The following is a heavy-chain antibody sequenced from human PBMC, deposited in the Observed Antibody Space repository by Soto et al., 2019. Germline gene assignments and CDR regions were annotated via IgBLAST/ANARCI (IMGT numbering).Heavy chain of an antibody. J-gene: IGHJ3*02. CDR1: GFTFTSSA. CDR3: AAASRRNIEVGTTKDCAFDI. D-gene: IGHD1-1*01. V-gene: IGHV1-58*01. CDR2: IVVGRGNT. Sequence: QMRLVQSGPEVKKPGTSVKVSCKASGFTFTSSAVQWVRQARGQRLEWIGWIVVGRGNTNYAQKFQERVTITRDMSTSNAYMELSSLRSEDTAVYYCAAASRRNIEVGTTKDCAFDIWGQGTMVTVSS.